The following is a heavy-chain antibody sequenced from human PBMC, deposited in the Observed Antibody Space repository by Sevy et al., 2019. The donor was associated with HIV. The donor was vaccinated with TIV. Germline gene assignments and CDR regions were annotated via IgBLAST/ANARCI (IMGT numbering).Heavy chain of an antibody. D-gene: IGHD6-13*01. CDR3: ASRVMSSWHNWFDP. CDR2: IKQDGSEK. CDR1: GFTFSSHW. V-gene: IGHV3-7*01. Sequence: GGSLRLSCAASGFTFSSHWMSWVRQAPGKGLEWVANIKQDGSEKYYVDSVKGRFTISRDNAKNSLYLQMNSLRAEDTAVYYCASRVMSSWHNWFDPWGQGTLVTVSS. J-gene: IGHJ5*02.